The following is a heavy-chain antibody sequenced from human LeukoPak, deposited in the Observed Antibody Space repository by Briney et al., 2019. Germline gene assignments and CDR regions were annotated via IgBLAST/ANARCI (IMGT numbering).Heavy chain of an antibody. D-gene: IGHD2/OR15-2a*01. CDR1: GFTFSSST. CDR2: ISSTSNYI. CDR3: VRIPNSADFPNWFDP. Sequence: GGSLRLSCAASGFTFSSSTMKWVRQAPGKGLEWVSSISSTSNYIYYADSVKGRFTISRDNAQNSLYLQMDSLRAEDTAVYYCVRIPNSADFPNWFDPWGQGTLVTVSS. V-gene: IGHV3-21*01. J-gene: IGHJ5*02.